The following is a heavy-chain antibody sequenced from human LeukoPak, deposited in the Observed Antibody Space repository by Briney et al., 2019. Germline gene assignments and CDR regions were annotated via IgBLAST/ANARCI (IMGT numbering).Heavy chain of an antibody. V-gene: IGHV3-15*01. Sequence: GGSLRLSCSASEFTLRDAWMNWVRQAPGKGLEWVARIKSKTDGGTTDYAAPVKGRFTISRDDSKNTLYLQMNSLKTEDTAVYYCTTFHLGWELLENWFDPWGQGTLVTVSS. CDR3: TTFHLGWELLENWFDP. CDR2: IKSKTDGGTT. J-gene: IGHJ5*02. D-gene: IGHD1-26*01. CDR1: EFTLRDAW.